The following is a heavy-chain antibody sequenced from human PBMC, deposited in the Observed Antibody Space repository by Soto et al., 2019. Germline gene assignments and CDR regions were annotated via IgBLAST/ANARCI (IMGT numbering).Heavy chain of an antibody. J-gene: IGHJ4*02. CDR1: GGSISSSY. CDR2: IYDSGST. CDR3: ARQLIY. Sequence: SETLSLTCTVYGGSISSSYWSWIRQPPGKGLEWIGYIYDSGSTYYNSSLKSRVTMSVDTSKNQFSLKLSSVTAADTAVYYCARQLIYWGKGTPVTVSS. V-gene: IGHV4-59*08. D-gene: IGHD6-13*01.